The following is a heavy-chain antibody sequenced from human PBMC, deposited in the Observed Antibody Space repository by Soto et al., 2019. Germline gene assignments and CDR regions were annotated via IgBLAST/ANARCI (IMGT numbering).Heavy chain of an antibody. CDR3: ARVEIGSYDY. D-gene: IGHD1-26*01. J-gene: IGHJ4*02. V-gene: IGHV3-7*01. CDR1: GFLFNSRY. CDR2: INQDGSDK. Sequence: EVQLVESGGGLVQPGGSLRLSCAASGFLFNSRYMSWVRQAPGKGLEWVANINQDGSDKRCVDSVKGRFTISRDNARNSLYLQMNSLRVEDTAVYYCARVEIGSYDYWGQGALVTVSS.